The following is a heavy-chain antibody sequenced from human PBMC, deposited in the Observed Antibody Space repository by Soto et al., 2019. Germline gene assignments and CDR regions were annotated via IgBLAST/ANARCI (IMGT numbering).Heavy chain of an antibody. D-gene: IGHD5-12*01. J-gene: IGHJ4*02. V-gene: IGHV3-9*01. Sequence: PGGSLRLSCAASGFTFDDYAMHWVRQAPGKGLEWVSGISWNSGSIGYADSVKGRFTISRDNAKNSLYLQMNSLRAEDTALYYCAKDIDIVATYFDYWGQGTLVTVSS. CDR1: GFTFDDYA. CDR3: AKDIDIVATYFDY. CDR2: ISWNSGSI.